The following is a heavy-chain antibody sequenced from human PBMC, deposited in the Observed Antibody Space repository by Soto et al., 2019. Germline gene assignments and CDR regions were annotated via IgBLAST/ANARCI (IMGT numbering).Heavy chain of an antibody. CDR2: IYYSGST. CDR3: ARGFVVVVAATPGVSWYFDL. D-gene: IGHD2-15*01. J-gene: IGHJ2*01. V-gene: IGHV4-59*01. Sequence: PSETLSLTCTVSGGSISSYYWSWIRQPPGKGLEWIGYIYYSGSTNYNPSLKSRVTISVDTSKNQFSLKLSSVTAADTAVYYCARGFVVVVAATPGVSWYFDLWGRGTLVTVS. CDR1: GGSISSYY.